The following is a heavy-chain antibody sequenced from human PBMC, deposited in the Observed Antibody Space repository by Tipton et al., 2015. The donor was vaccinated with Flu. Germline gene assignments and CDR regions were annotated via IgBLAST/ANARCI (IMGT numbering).Heavy chain of an antibody. D-gene: IGHD6-19*01. CDR1: GGSFSGYY. V-gene: IGHV4-34*01. Sequence: GLVKPSETLSLTCAVYGGSFSGYYWSWIRQPPGKGLEWIGEINHSGSTNYNPSLKSRVTISVDTSKNQFSLKLSSVTAADTAVYYCARGRQWLRFDYWGQGTLVTVSS. J-gene: IGHJ4*02. CDR2: INHSGST. CDR3: ARGRQWLRFDY.